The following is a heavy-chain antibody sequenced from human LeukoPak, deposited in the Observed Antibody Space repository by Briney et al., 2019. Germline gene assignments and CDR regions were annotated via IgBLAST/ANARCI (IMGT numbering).Heavy chain of an antibody. CDR2: INPNNGGT. CDR3: ARDDRYDYVWGSYAPDY. V-gene: IGHV1-2*02. CDR1: GYTFTGYY. Sequence: GASVKVSCKASGYTFTGYYIHWVRQAPGQGLEWMGWINPNNGGTNYAQKFQGRVTMTRDTSISTAYMELRSLGSDDTAVYYCARDDRYDYVWGSYAPDYWGQGTLVTVSS. J-gene: IGHJ4*02. D-gene: IGHD3-16*01.